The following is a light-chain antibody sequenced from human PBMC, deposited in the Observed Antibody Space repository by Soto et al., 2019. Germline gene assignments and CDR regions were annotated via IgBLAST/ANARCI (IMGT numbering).Light chain of an antibody. V-gene: IGKV1-39*01. Sequence: DIQMTQSPSSLSVSVGDRVTITCRASHSIAAYLNWYQQQPGTAPKLLIYAASSLQSGAPSRLSGSGSGTDFTLTITNLQPEDFATYFCQQSYSTPFTFGPGTKVDIK. CDR3: QQSYSTPFT. CDR2: AAS. CDR1: HSIAAY. J-gene: IGKJ3*01.